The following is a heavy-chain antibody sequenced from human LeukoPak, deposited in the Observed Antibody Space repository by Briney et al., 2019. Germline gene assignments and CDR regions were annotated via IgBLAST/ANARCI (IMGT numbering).Heavy chain of an antibody. CDR1: GYSFTSYG. V-gene: IGHV1-69*10. D-gene: IGHD3-3*01. J-gene: IGHJ6*03. CDR2: IIPILGIA. CDR3: ARTTYYDFWSGYYPPSYYYYYYMDV. Sequence: PAASVKVSCKASGYSFTSYGISWVRQAPGQGLEWMGWIIPILGIANYAQKFQGRVTITADKSTSTAYMELSSLRSEDTAVYYCARTTYYDFWSGYYPPSYYYYYYMDVWGKGTTVTVSS.